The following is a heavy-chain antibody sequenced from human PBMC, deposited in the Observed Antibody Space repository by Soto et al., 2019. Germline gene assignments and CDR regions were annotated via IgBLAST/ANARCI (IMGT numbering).Heavy chain of an antibody. CDR2: FDPEDGET. CDR1: GYTLTELS. J-gene: IGHJ6*02. CDR3: ATDLLTKQSQYAFWSGPYYYYGMDV. D-gene: IGHD3-3*01. V-gene: IGHV1-24*01. Sequence: GAPVKVSCKVSGYTLTELSMHWVRQAPGKGLEWMGGFDPEDGETIYAQKFQGRVTMTEDTSTDTAYMELSSLRSEDTAVYYCATDLLTKQSQYAFWSGPYYYYGMDVWGQGTTVTVS.